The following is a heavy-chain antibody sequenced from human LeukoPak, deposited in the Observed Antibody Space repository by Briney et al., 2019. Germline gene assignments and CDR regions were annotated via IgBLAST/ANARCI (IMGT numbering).Heavy chain of an antibody. CDR1: GFTFSNKA. D-gene: IGHD2-15*01. CDR3: AREVVSIPSYFDS. V-gene: IGHV3-23*01. J-gene: IGHJ4*02. CDR2: ISGSGGST. Sequence: GGSLRLSCAASGFTFSNKAMSWVRQAPGKGLEWVSTISGSGGSTYYADSVRGRFTISRDNSKNTLYLLMNSLIPEDTAVYYCAREVVSIPSYFDSWGQGTLVTVSS.